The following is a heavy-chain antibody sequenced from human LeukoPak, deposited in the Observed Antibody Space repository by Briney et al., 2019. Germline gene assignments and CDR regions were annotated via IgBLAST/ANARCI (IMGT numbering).Heavy chain of an antibody. J-gene: IGHJ4*02. CDR1: GSSFTSYW. D-gene: IGHD6-13*01. CDR2: IYPGDSDT. Sequence: KSGESLKISCKGSGSSFTSYWIGGLRQMPGKDLEWMWIIYPGDSDTRSSPSFQGQVTISADKSISTAYLQWSSLKASDTAMYYCARLAAARSLDYWGQGTLVTVSS. V-gene: IGHV5-51*01. CDR3: ARLAAARSLDY.